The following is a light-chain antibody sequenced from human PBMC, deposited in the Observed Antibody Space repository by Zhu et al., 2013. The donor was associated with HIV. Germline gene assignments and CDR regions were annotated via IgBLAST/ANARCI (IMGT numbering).Light chain of an antibody. V-gene: IGKV3-11*01. Sequence: EIVLTQSPATLSLSPGERATLSCRASQSVSSYLAWYQQKPGQAPRLLIYDASNRATGIPARFSGSGSGTDFTLTISSLQAEDVAVYYCQQFNNWPRTFGQGTKVEIK. CDR2: DAS. CDR3: QQFNNWPRT. CDR1: QSVSSY. J-gene: IGKJ1*01.